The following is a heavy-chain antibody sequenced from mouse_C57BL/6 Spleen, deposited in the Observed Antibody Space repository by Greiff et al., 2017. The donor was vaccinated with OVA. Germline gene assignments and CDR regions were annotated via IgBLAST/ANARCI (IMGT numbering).Heavy chain of an antibody. J-gene: IGHJ4*01. V-gene: IGHV1-69*01. Sequence: QVQLKQPGAELVMPGASVKLSCKASGYTFTSYWMHWVKQRPGQGLEWIGEIDPSDSYTNYNQKFKGKSTLTVDKSSSTAYMQLSSLTSEDSAVYYCARRYYDGYSYAMDDWGQGTSVTVSS. CDR3: ARRYYDGYSYAMDD. CDR2: IDPSDSYT. CDR1: GYTFTSYW. D-gene: IGHD2-3*01.